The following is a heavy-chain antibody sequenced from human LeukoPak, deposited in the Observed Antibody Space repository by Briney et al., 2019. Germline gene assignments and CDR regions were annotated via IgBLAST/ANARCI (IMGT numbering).Heavy chain of an antibody. J-gene: IGHJ1*01. CDR1: GFTFSSYA. CDR3: AKDWSPRWLVLRDDSEYFHH. V-gene: IGHV3-23*01. D-gene: IGHD6-19*01. CDR2: VSGSGHTT. Sequence: GGSLRLSCAASGFTFSSYALSWVRQAPGKGMEWVSTVSGSGHTTYYADSVKGRFTISRDNSKSTVYLQMSSLRVEDTAVYTCAKDWSPRWLVLRDDSEYFHHWGQGTLVTVSS.